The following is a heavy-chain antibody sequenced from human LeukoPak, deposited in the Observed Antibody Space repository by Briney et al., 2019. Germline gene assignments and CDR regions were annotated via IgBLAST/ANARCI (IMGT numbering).Heavy chain of an antibody. CDR2: IYYSGST. CDR1: GGSVRSSNW. V-gene: IGHV4-4*02. CDR3: ARLGSSAPLYYFDY. Sequence: SGTLSLTCAVSGGSVRSSNWWSWVRQPPGKGLEWIGNIYYSGSTYYNPSLKSRVTISADTSKNQFSLKLSSVTAADSAMYYCARLGSSAPLYYFDYWGQGTLVTVSS. J-gene: IGHJ4*02. D-gene: IGHD6-19*01.